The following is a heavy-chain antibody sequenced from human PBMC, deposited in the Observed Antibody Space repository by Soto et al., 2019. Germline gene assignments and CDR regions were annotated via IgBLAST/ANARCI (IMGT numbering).Heavy chain of an antibody. CDR1: GFTFSSYD. CDR3: ARGAHYYDSSGYYY. Sequence: EVQLVESGGGLVQPGGSLRLSCAASGFTFSSYDMHWVRQATGKGLEWVSAIGTAGDTYYPGSVKGRFTISRENAKNSLYLQMNSLRAEDTAVYYCARGAHYYDSSGYYYWGQGTLVTVSS. CDR2: IGTAGDT. D-gene: IGHD3-22*01. J-gene: IGHJ4*02. V-gene: IGHV3-13*01.